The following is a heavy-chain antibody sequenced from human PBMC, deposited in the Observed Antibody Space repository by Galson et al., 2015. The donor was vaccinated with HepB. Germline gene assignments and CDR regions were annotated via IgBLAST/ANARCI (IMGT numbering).Heavy chain of an antibody. Sequence: SVKVSCKVSGYTLTELSMHWMRQAPGKGLEWMGGFDPEDGETIYAQKFQGRVTMTEDTSTDTAYMELSSLRSEDTAVYYCTTAVQLYGVGGYWGQGTLVTVSS. D-gene: IGHD3-16*01. CDR1: GYTLTELS. CDR3: TTAVQLYGVGGY. J-gene: IGHJ4*02. V-gene: IGHV1-24*01. CDR2: FDPEDGET.